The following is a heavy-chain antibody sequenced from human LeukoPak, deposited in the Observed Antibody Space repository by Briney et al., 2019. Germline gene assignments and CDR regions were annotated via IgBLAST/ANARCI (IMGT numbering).Heavy chain of an antibody. Sequence: PGGSLRLSCAASGFTFSPYSMNWVRQAPGKGLEWVSSISSSSSYIYYADSVKGRFTISRDNAKNSLYLQMNSLRAEDTAVYYCARGRGAPDNAFDIWGQGTMVTASS. CDR1: GFTFSPYS. V-gene: IGHV3-21*01. J-gene: IGHJ3*02. CDR3: ARGRGAPDNAFDI. CDR2: ISSSSSYI.